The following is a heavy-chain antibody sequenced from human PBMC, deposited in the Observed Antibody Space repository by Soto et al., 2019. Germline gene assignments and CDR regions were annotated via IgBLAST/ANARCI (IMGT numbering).Heavy chain of an antibody. CDR3: SRDLAGYSGGLQALDI. J-gene: IGHJ3*02. V-gene: IGHV6-1*01. CDR2: TYYRSKWYN. CDR1: GDSLSSNSAA. Sequence: PTVSLTCAISGDSLSSNSAAWNWIRQSPSRGLECLGRTYYRSKWYNDYAVSVQSRITINPDTSRNQFSLQLNSVTPEDTAVYYCSRDLAGYSGGLQALDIWGQGTMVTVS. D-gene: IGHD6-19*01.